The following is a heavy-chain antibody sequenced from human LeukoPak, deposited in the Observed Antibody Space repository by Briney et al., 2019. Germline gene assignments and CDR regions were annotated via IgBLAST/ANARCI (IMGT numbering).Heavy chain of an antibody. J-gene: IGHJ6*03. Sequence: PSETLSLTCTVSGDSISSTSYYWGWVRQPPGKGLEWIGSIYYRGTTYYNPSLKSRVTISVDTSNSQFSLQLSSVTAADTAVYYCATLALFHYYMDVWGKGTTVTVSS. CDR1: GDSISSTSYY. CDR2: IYYRGTT. V-gene: IGHV4-39*01. CDR3: ATLALFHYYMDV.